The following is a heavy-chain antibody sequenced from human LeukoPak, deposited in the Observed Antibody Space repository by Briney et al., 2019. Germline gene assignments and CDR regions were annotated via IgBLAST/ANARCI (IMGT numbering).Heavy chain of an antibody. CDR2: IYPGDSDT. Sequence: GXSLQISCQGSGSIFTSYWIGWGRQLPGKGLEWMGIIYPGDSDTRYSPSFQGQVTISADKSISTAYLQWSSLKASDTAMYYCARRRYSGIAAAGTGAFDIWAKGQWSPSLQ. V-gene: IGHV5-51*01. D-gene: IGHD6-13*01. J-gene: IGHJ3*02. CDR3: ARRRYSGIAAAGTGAFDI. CDR1: GSIFTSYW.